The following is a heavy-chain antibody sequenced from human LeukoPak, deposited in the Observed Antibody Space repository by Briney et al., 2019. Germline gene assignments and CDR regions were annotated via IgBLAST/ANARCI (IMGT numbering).Heavy chain of an antibody. Sequence: GGSLRFSCAASGFTCSSYSMNWVRQAPGKGLEWVSSISSSSSYIYYADSVKGRFTISRDNAKNSLYLQMNSLRADDTAVYYCARHSVYCSGGSCYSFDYWGQGTLVTVSS. D-gene: IGHD2-15*01. CDR3: ARHSVYCSGGSCYSFDY. CDR1: GFTCSSYS. V-gene: IGHV3-21*01. J-gene: IGHJ4*02. CDR2: ISSSSSYI.